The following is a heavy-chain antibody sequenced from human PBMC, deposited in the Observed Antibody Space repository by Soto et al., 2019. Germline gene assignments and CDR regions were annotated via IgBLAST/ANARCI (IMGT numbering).Heavy chain of an antibody. V-gene: IGHV1-69*13. CDR1: GGTFSSYA. J-gene: IGHJ5*02. D-gene: IGHD6-6*01. CDR3: AREHSSSSLWFDP. Sequence: SVKVSCKASGGTFSSYAISWVRQAPGQGLEWMGGIIPIFGTANYAQKFQGRVTITADESTSTAYMEMSSLRSEDTAVYYCAREHSSSSLWFDPWGQGTLVTVSS. CDR2: IIPIFGTA.